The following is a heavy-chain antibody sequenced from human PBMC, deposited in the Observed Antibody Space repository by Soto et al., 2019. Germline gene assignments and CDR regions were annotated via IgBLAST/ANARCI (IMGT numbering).Heavy chain of an antibody. J-gene: IGHJ4*02. Sequence: PGGSLRLSCAASGFTFSSYGMHWVRQAPGKGLEWVAVISYDGSNKYYADSAKGRFTISRDNSKNTLYLQMNSLRAEDTAVYYCANLGTPHSPYYFDYWGQGTLVTVSS. V-gene: IGHV3-30*18. CDR3: ANLGTPHSPYYFDY. CDR1: GFTFSSYG. D-gene: IGHD1-1*01. CDR2: ISYDGSNK.